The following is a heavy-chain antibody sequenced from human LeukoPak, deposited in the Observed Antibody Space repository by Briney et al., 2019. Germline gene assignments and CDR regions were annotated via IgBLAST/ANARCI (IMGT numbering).Heavy chain of an antibody. CDR3: ARGDDSSGNFDY. CDR1: GGSISSGDYY. Sequence: PSETLSLTCTVSGGSISSGDYYWSWIRQPPGKGLEWIGYIHYSGSTYYNPSLKSRVTISVDTSKNQFSLKLSSVTAADTAVYYCARGDDSSGNFDYWGQGTLVTVSS. CDR2: IHYSGST. V-gene: IGHV4-30-4*08. J-gene: IGHJ4*02. D-gene: IGHD3-22*01.